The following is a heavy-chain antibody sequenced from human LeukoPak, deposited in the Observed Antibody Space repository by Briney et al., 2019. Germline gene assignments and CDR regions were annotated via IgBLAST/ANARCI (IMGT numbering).Heavy chain of an antibody. CDR3: ARWWSCGGDCYLLDS. J-gene: IGHJ4*02. V-gene: IGHV4-59*01. CDR2: VLYSGST. D-gene: IGHD2-21*02. Sequence: SETLSLTCTVSGGSISGYYWSWIRQPPAKGLEWIGHVLYSGSTTYDPSLKGRVTISVDTSKNRFSLKLSSVTAADTAVYYCARWWSCGGDCYLLDSWGQGTLVTVSS. CDR1: GGSISGYY.